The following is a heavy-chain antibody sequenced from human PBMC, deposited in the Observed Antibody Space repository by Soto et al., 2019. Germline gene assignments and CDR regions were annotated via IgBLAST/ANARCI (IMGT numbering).Heavy chain of an antibody. J-gene: IGHJ4*02. CDR3: ARTPRLLGS. D-gene: IGHD6-6*01. Sequence: GSLRPSSAASGLTFTASWMNLVRQAPGKGLEWVAYINTDGRETNNVDSVKGRFTISRDNAKNSLYLQMNSLRAEDTAVYYCARTPRLLGSWGQGTLVTVSS. CDR2: INTDGRET. CDR1: GLTFTASW. V-gene: IGHV3-7*01.